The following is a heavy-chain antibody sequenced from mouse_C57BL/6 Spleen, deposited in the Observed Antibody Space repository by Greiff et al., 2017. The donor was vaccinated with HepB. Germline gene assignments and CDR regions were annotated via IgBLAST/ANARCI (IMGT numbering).Heavy chain of an antibody. CDR2: ISDGGSYT. D-gene: IGHD2-4*01. Sequence: EVKLVESGGGLVKPGGSLKLSCAASGFTFSSYAMSWVRQTPEKRLEWVATISDGGSYTYYPDNVKGRFTISRDNAKNNLYLQMSHLKSEDTAMYYCARDDDYDEGDYFDYWGQGTTLTVSS. V-gene: IGHV5-4*01. CDR3: ARDDDYDEGDYFDY. J-gene: IGHJ2*01. CDR1: GFTFSSYA.